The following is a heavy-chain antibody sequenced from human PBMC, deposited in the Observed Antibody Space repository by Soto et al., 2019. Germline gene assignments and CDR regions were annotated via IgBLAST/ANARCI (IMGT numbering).Heavy chain of an antibody. Sequence: SETLSLTCAVYGGSFSGYYWSWIRQPPGKGLEWIGEINHSGSTNYNPSLKSRVTISVDTSKNQFSLKLSPVTAADTAVYYCARNSGLRYFDWSSPYYYYMDVWGKGTTVTVSS. D-gene: IGHD3-9*01. CDR3: ARNSGLRYFDWSSPYYYYMDV. CDR2: INHSGST. CDR1: GGSFSGYY. J-gene: IGHJ6*03. V-gene: IGHV4-34*01.